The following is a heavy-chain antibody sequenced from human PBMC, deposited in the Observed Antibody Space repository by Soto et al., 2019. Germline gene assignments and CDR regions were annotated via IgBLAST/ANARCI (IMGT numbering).Heavy chain of an antibody. J-gene: IGHJ6*02. CDR3: ARDNTAAAGTFGYYYGMDV. V-gene: IGHV3-7*01. Sequence: GGSLRLSCAASGFTFSSYWMSWVRQAPGKGLEWVANIKQDGSEKYYVDSVKGRFTISRDNAKNSLYLQMNSLRAEDTAVYYCARDNTAAAGTFGYYYGMDVWGQGTTVTVSS. CDR2: IKQDGSEK. D-gene: IGHD6-13*01. CDR1: GFTFSSYW.